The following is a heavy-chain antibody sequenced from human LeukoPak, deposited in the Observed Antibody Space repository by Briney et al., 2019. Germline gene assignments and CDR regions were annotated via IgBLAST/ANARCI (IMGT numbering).Heavy chain of an antibody. CDR1: GGSISSYY. CDR3: ARVRYRSDYYYYYYMDV. V-gene: IGHV4-4*07. CDR2: IYTSGST. D-gene: IGHD6-19*01. J-gene: IGHJ6*03. Sequence: KTSETLSLTCTVSGGSISSYYWSWIRQPAGKGLEWIGRIYTSGSTNYNPSLKSRVTMSVDTSKNQFSLKLSSVTAADTAVYYCARVRYRSDYYYYYYMDVWGKGTTVTISS.